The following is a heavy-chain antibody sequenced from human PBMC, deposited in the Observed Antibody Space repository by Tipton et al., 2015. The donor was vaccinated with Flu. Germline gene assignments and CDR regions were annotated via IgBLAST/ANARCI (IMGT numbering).Heavy chain of an antibody. D-gene: IGHD1-26*01. CDR2: IYYSGST. CDR1: GGSISSSSYY. CDR3: ARYGTYDGSRYSQH. Sequence: TLSLTCTVSGGSISSSSYYWGWIRQPPGKGLEWIGYIYYSGSTNYNPSLKSRVTISVDTSKNQFSLKLGSVTAADTAVYYCARYGTYDGSRYSQHWGQGTLVTVSS. V-gene: IGHV4-61*05. J-gene: IGHJ1*01.